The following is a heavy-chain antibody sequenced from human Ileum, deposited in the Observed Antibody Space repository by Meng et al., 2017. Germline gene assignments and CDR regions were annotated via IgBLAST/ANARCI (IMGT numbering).Heavy chain of an antibody. CDR3: ARHGHFTPDKYYFDY. J-gene: IGHJ4*02. CDR1: GGSFSANY. CDR2: INHNGNT. Sequence: QVQLQQWGAGLLKPSETLSLTCVVYGGSFSANYWTWIRQPPGKGLEWIGEINHNGNTNYKPSLKSRVTISVDTSKKQFSLRLTSVTAADTAVYFCARHGHFTPDKYYFDYWGQGTLVTVSS. V-gene: IGHV4-34*01. D-gene: IGHD2-8*01.